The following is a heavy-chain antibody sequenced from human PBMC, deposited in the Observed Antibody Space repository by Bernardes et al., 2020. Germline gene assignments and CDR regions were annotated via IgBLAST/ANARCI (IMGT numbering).Heavy chain of an antibody. Sequence: ASVKVSCKTSGYTFSDYYLHWVRQAPGQGLEWMGRINPNTGGTYSAQNFEGRVTMTSDTSVSTAYMELSRLRSDDTAVYYCARGGRSSVGGADYWGQGTLVTVSS. D-gene: IGHD6-6*01. CDR2: INPNTGGT. V-gene: IGHV1-2*06. J-gene: IGHJ4*02. CDR1: GYTFSDYY. CDR3: ARGGRSSVGGADY.